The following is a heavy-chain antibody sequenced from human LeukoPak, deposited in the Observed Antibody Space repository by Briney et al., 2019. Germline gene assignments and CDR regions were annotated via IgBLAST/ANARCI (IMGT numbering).Heavy chain of an antibody. CDR2: IKSKTDGGRT. CDR3: ARANDYIDY. J-gene: IGHJ4*02. CDR1: GFTFSNAW. Sequence: GGSLRLSCAASGFTFSNAWMSWVRQAPGKGLEWVGRIKSKTDGGRTDYAAPVKGRFTISKNTLYLQMSSLRAEDSAVYYCARANDYIDYWGQGVLVAVSS. V-gene: IGHV3-15*01.